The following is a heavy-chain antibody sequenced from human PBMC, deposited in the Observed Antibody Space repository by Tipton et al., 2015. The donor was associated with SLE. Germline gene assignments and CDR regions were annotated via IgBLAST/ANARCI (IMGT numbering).Heavy chain of an antibody. V-gene: IGHV4-38-2*01. CDR2: IYRSGST. D-gene: IGHD2-15*01. Sequence: GLVKPSETLSLNCAVSGYSISSGYYWGWIRQPPGKGLEWIGSIYRSGSTYYNPPLKSRFTISVDTSKNQFSLNLRSVTAADTAVYYCTRGPYCSVDSCYRGMDVWGQGTTVTVSS. CDR1: GYSISSGYY. CDR3: TRGPYCSVDSCYRGMDV. J-gene: IGHJ6*02.